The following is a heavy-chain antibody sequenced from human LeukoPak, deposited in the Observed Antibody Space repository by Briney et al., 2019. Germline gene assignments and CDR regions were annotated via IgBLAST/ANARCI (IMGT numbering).Heavy chain of an antibody. J-gene: IGHJ1*01. V-gene: IGHV3-7*01. CDR3: ASNFRSSWDRYFQH. Sequence: AGGSLRLSCAASGFTFGDYWMSWVRQAPGKGLEWVANIKQDGSEKDYVDSVKGRFTISRDNAKNSLYLQMNSLRAEDTAVYYCASNFRSSWDRYFQHWGQGTLVTVSS. CDR1: GFTFGDYW. CDR2: IKQDGSEK. D-gene: IGHD6-13*01.